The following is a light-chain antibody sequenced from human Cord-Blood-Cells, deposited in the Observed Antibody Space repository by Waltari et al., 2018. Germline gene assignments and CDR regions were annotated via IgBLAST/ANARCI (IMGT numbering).Light chain of an antibody. CDR1: HSVSSN. J-gene: IGKJ1*01. V-gene: IGKV3-15*01. CDR2: GAS. Sequence: EIAMTQSPATLSVSPGERATLSCRASHSVSSNLAWYQQKPGQAPRLLIYGASTKATGNPARFSGGCSGTEFTLTISSLQSEDFAVYYCQQYNNWPPWTFGQGTKVEIK. CDR3: QQYNNWPPWT.